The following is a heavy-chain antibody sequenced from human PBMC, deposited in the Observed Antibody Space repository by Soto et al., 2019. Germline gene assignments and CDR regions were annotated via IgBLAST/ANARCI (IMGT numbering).Heavy chain of an antibody. V-gene: IGHV3-11*01. CDR3: ARDLVAVSGGVYSSSSGGYFFDF. D-gene: IGHD6-6*01. CDR1: GFTFSDYY. J-gene: IGHJ4*02. CDR2: ISNSGRTL. Sequence: QVQLVESGGGLVKPGGSLRLSCAASGFTFSDYYMSWIRQAPGKGLEWVSYISNSGRTLYYADSMKGRLTISRDNAKNSLFVTMNSLRSEDTAVYYCARDLVAVSGGVYSSSSGGYFFDFWGQGTLVTVSS.